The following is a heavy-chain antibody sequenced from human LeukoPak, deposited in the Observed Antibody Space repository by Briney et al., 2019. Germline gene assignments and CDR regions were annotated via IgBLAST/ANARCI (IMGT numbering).Heavy chain of an antibody. D-gene: IGHD1-7*01. CDR1: GGSISSYY. CDR2: IYYSGST. V-gene: IGHV4-59*01. J-gene: IGHJ3*02. Sequence: SETLSLTCTVSGGSISSYYWSWIRQPPGKGLEWIGYIYYSGSTNYNPSLKSRVTISVDTSKNQFSLKLSSVTAADTAVYFCARDLRGTTGAFDIWGQGTMVTVSS. CDR3: ARDLRGTTGAFDI.